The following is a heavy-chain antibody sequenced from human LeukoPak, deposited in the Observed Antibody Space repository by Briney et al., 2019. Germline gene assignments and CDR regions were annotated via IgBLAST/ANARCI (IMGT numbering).Heavy chain of an antibody. V-gene: IGHV4-4*07. CDR3: ARDRSSWYSAYYYYMDV. Sequence: SETLSLTCTVSGGSISSYYWSWIRQPAGKGLEWIGRIYTSGSTNYNPSLKSRVTMSVDTSKNQFSLKLSSVTAADTAVYYCARDRSSWYSAYYYYMDVWGKGTTVTVSS. CDR1: GGSISSYY. J-gene: IGHJ6*03. D-gene: IGHD6-13*01. CDR2: IYTSGST.